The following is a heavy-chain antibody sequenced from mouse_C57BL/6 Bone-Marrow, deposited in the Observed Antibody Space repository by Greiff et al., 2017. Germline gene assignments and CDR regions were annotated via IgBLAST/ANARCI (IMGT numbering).Heavy chain of an antibody. D-gene: IGHD1-1*01. J-gene: IGHJ3*01. CDR1: GFNIKDDY. CDR3: TTYSGSSSWFAY. CDR2: IDPENGDT. V-gene: IGHV14-4*01. Sequence: VQLKQSGAELVRPGASVKLSCTASGFNIKDDYMHWVKQRPEQGLEWIGWIDPENGDTEYASKFQGKATITADTSSNTAYLQLSSLTSEDTAVYYCTTYSGSSSWFAYWGQGTLVTVSA.